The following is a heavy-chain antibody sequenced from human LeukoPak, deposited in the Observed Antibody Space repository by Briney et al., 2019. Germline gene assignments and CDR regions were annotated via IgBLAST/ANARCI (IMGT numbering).Heavy chain of an antibody. V-gene: IGHV1-69*04. D-gene: IGHD6-13*01. CDR1: GGTFSSYA. CDR3: ARDLEFKGIAASPGDY. Sequence: ASVKVSCKASGGTFSSYAISWVRPAPGQGLEWMGRIIPILGIANYAQTFQGRVTITADKSTSTAYMELSSLRSEDTAVYYCARDLEFKGIAASPGDYWGQGTLVTVSS. J-gene: IGHJ4*02. CDR2: IIPILGIA.